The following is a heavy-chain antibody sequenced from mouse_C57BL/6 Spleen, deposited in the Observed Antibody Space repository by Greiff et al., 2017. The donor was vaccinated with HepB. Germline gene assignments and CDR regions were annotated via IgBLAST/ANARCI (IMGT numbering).Heavy chain of an antibody. CDR2: INPNYGTT. Sequence: EVNLVESGPELVKPGASVKISCKASGYSFTDYNMNWVKQSNGKSLEWIGVINPNYGTTSYNQKFKGKATLTVDQSSSTAYMQLNSLTSEDSAVYYCARRKDYDYDLYAMDYWGQGTSVTVSS. D-gene: IGHD2-4*01. CDR1: GYSFTDYN. J-gene: IGHJ4*01. CDR3: ARRKDYDYDLYAMDY. V-gene: IGHV1-39*01.